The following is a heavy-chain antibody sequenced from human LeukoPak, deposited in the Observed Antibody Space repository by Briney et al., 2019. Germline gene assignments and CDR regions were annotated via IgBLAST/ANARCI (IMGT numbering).Heavy chain of an antibody. V-gene: IGHV3-53*01. J-gene: IGHJ6*03. CDR3: ARDRIGYMDV. D-gene: IGHD3-10*01. CDR2: IYSGGTT. Sequence: GESLKISCAASGFTLSANYMSWVRQAPGKGLEWVSVIYSGGTTVYADFVKGRFTISRDTSKNTLSLQMNSLRVEDTAIYYCARDRIGYMDVWGKGTSVIVSS. CDR1: GFTLSANY.